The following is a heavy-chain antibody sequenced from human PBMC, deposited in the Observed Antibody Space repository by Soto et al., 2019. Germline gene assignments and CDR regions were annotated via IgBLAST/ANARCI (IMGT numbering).Heavy chain of an antibody. CDR2: IIPIFGTA. Sequence: QVQLVQSGAEVKKPGSSVKVSCKASGGTFSSYAISWVRQAPGQGLAWMGGIIPIFGTANYAQKFQGRVTITADESTSTAYMELSSLRSEDTAVYYCARGHRYCSSTSCGYFDYWGQGTLVTVSS. D-gene: IGHD2-2*01. J-gene: IGHJ4*02. CDR1: GGTFSSYA. V-gene: IGHV1-69*01. CDR3: ARGHRYCSSTSCGYFDY.